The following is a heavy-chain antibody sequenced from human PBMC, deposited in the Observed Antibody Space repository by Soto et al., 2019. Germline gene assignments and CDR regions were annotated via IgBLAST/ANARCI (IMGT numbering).Heavy chain of an antibody. Sequence: GGSLRLSCAASGFTFSSYSMNWVRQAPGKGLEWVSSISSSSSYIYYADSVKGRFTISSDNAKNSLYLQMNSLRAEDTAVYYCAIDGGAAGPFDYWGQGTLVTVSS. J-gene: IGHJ4*02. CDR2: ISSSSSYI. D-gene: IGHD6-13*01. CDR3: AIDGGAAGPFDY. V-gene: IGHV3-21*01. CDR1: GFTFSSYS.